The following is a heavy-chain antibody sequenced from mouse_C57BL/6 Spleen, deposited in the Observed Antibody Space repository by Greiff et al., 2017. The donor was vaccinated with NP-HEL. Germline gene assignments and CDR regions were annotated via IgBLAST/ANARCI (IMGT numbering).Heavy chain of an antibody. Sequence: VQLQQSGAELVRPGASVTLSCKASGYTFTDYEMHWVKQTPVHGLEWIGAIDPETGGTAYNQKFKGKAILTADKSSSTAYMELRSLTSEDSAVDYCTRGAQATVYYFYYWGQGTTLTASS. CDR3: TRGAQATVYYFYY. CDR2: IDPETGGT. J-gene: IGHJ2*01. V-gene: IGHV1-15*01. CDR1: GYTFTDYE. D-gene: IGHD3-2*02.